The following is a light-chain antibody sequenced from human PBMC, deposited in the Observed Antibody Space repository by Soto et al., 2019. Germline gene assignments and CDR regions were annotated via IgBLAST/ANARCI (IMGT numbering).Light chain of an antibody. CDR3: CSYAGSSSWV. V-gene: IGLV2-23*01. Sequence: QSALTQPASVSGSPGQSITISCTETSSNVGSYNLVSWYQQHPGKAPKLMIYEGSKRPSGVSNRFSGSKSGNTASLTISGLQAGDEADYYCCSYAGSSSWVFGGGTKVTVL. CDR1: SSNVGSYNL. J-gene: IGLJ3*02. CDR2: EGS.